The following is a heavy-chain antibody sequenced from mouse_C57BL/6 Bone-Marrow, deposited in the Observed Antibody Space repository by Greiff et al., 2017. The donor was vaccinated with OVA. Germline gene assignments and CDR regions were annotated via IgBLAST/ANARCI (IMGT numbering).Heavy chain of an antibody. CDR1: GYTFTGYW. CDR3: ARSGLLLRFSYYFDY. V-gene: IGHV1-9*01. D-gene: IGHD1-1*01. Sequence: VQRVESGAELMKPGASVKLSCKATGYTFTGYWIEWVKQRPGHGLEWIGEILPGSGSTNYNEKFKGKATFTADTSSNTAYMQLSSLTTEDSAIYYCARSGLLLRFSYYFDYWGQGTTLTVSS. CDR2: ILPGSGST. J-gene: IGHJ2*01.